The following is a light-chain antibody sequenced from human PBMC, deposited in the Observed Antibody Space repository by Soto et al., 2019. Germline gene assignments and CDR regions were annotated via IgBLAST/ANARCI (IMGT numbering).Light chain of an antibody. CDR1: SSDVGGYNS. CDR3: CSYVGGYSYV. Sequence: QSALTQPRSVSGSPGQSVTVSGIGASSDVGGYNSVSWYQQHPGKAPKLMIYDVSKRPSGVPDRFSGSKSGNTASLTISGLQAEDEADYYCCSYVGGYSYVFGPGTKVTVL. CDR2: DVS. J-gene: IGLJ1*01. V-gene: IGLV2-11*01.